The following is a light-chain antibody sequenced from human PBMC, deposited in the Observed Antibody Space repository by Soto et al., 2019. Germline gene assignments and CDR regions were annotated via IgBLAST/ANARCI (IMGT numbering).Light chain of an antibody. Sequence: QSALTQPPSVSGSPGQSVTISCTGTSSDIGSYNRVSWYQQSPGTAPKLMVFEVNNRPSGVPNRFSGSKSGNTASLTISGLQAEDEADYYCSSYTNSITLVFGGGTKVTVL. V-gene: IGLV2-18*02. CDR1: SSDIGSYNR. CDR3: SSYTNSITLV. CDR2: EVN. J-gene: IGLJ2*01.